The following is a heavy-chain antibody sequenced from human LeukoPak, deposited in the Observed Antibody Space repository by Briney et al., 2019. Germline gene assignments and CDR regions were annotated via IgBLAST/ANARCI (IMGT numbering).Heavy chain of an antibody. CDR2: ISSSSSYI. V-gene: IGHV3-21*01. CDR1: GFTFSSYS. J-gene: IGHJ4*02. D-gene: IGHD3-22*01. CDR3: ARDYIEDYYDSSGYYPGDY. Sequence: PGGSLRLSCAASGFTFSSYSMNWVRQAPGKGLEWVSSISSSSSYIYYADSVKGRFTISRDNAKNSLYLQMNSQRAEDTAVYYCARDYIEDYYDSSGYYPGDYWGQGTLVTVSS.